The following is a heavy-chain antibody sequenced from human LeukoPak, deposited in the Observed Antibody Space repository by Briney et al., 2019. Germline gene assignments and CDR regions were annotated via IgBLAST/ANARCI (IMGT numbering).Heavy chain of an antibody. Sequence: GGSLRLSCAASGFSFGNNAMIWVRQAAGKGREWVLVVSGSGDPTHYADSVRGRFTAFGDNSKTTLFLLLDSLRAEDTAIYYSATTLWGLTLLSSDYWGQGTLVTVSS. CDR3: ATTLWGLTLLSSDY. CDR2: VSGSGDPT. V-gene: IGHV3-23*01. J-gene: IGHJ4*02. D-gene: IGHD3-16*01. CDR1: GFSFGNNA.